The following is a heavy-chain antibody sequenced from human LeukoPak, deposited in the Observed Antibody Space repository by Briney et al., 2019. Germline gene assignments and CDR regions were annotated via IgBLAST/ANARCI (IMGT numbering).Heavy chain of an antibody. CDR2: INPSGGST. V-gene: IGHV1-46*01. J-gene: IGHJ4*02. CDR3: ARESIVPAALRRTFDY. D-gene: IGHD2-2*01. CDR1: GYTFTSYY. Sequence: ASVKVSCKASGYTFTSYYMHWVQQAPGQGLEWMGIINPSGGSTSYAQKFQGRVTMTRDTSTSTVYMELSSLRSEDTAVYYCARESIVPAALRRTFDYWGQGTLVTVSS.